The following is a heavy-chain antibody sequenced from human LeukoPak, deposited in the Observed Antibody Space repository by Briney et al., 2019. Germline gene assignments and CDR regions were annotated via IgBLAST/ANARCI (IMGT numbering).Heavy chain of an antibody. D-gene: IGHD2-15*01. Sequence: PSETLSLTCTVSGGSISSSSYYWGWIRQPPGKGLEWIGEINHSGSTNYNPSLKSRVTISVDTSKNQFSLKLSSVTAADTAVYYCARGPPRSPYCSGGSCYLGSDYWGQGTLVTVSS. CDR3: ARGPPRSPYCSGGSCYLGSDY. J-gene: IGHJ4*02. CDR1: GGSISSSSYY. V-gene: IGHV4-39*07. CDR2: INHSGST.